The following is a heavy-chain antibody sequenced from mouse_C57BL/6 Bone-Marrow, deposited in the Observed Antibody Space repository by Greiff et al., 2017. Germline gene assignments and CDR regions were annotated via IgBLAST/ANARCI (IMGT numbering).Heavy chain of an antibody. D-gene: IGHD1-1*02. J-gene: IGHJ3*01. Sequence: VQLQESGPELVKPGASVKISCKASGYAFSSSWMNWVKQRPGKGLEWIGRIYPGDGDTNYNGKFKGKATLTADKSSSTAYMQLSSLTSEDSAVDFCARGGAYYGIQFAYWGQGTLVTVSA. CDR2: IYPGDGDT. CDR1: GYAFSSSW. V-gene: IGHV1-82*01. CDR3: ARGGAYYGIQFAY.